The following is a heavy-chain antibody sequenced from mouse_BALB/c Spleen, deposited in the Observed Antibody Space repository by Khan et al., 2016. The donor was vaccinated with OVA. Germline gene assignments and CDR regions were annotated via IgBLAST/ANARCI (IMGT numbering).Heavy chain of an antibody. D-gene: IGHD3-2*02. J-gene: IGHJ3*01. V-gene: IGHV1-54*01. Sequence: QVQLQQSGAELVRPGTSVKVSCKASGYAFTNYLIEWVKQRPGQGLEWIGVINPGSGGTNYNEKFKDKATLTADKSSSTAYMQLSSLTSDGSAVYFCSSSGSGFGTYWGPGTLVTVSA. CDR3: SSSGSGFGTY. CDR2: INPGSGGT. CDR1: GYAFTNYL.